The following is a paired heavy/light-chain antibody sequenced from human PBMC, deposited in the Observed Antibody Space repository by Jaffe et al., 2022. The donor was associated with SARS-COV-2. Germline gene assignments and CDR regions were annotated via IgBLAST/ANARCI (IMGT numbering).Light chain of an antibody. CDR2: WAS. Sequence: DIVMTQSPDSLAVSLGERATINCKSSQSVLHSFNNKNDLAWYQQKPGQPPKLLIYWASTRESGVPDRFSGSGSGTDFTLTISSLQAEDVAVYYCQQYYSSWTFGQGTKVEIK. V-gene: IGKV4-1*01. CDR3: QQYYSSWT. J-gene: IGKJ1*01. CDR1: QSVLHSFNNKND.
Heavy chain of an antibody. D-gene: IGHD1-1*01. V-gene: IGHV3-23*01. CDR3: AKEKVEPTAIADY. CDR2: VSDSGDTT. Sequence: EVQLLESGGGLVQPGGSLRLSCAASGFTFSSNAMSWVRQAPGKGLEWVSAVSDSGDTTYYADSVKGRFTISRDNSKNALYLQMNSLRAEDTAIYYCAKEKVEPTAIADYWGQGTLVTVSS. CDR1: GFTFSSNA. J-gene: IGHJ4*02.